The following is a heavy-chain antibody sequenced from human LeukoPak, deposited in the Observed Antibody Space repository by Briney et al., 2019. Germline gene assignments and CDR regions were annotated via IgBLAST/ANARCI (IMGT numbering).Heavy chain of an antibody. V-gene: IGHV3-15*01. Sequence: GGSLRLSCAVSGFTFSNAWMSWVRQAPGKGLEWVGRIKSKTDGGTTDYAAPVKGRFTISRDDSKNTLYLQMNSLKTEDTAVYYCTTDHRVSYGLGYYFDYWGQGTLVTVSS. CDR2: IKSKTDGGTT. D-gene: IGHD5-18*01. CDR3: TTDHRVSYGLGYYFDY. CDR1: GFTFSNAW. J-gene: IGHJ4*02.